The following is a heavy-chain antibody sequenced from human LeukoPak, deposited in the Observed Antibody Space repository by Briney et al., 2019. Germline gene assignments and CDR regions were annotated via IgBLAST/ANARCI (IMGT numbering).Heavy chain of an antibody. J-gene: IGHJ6*04. CDR2: IYPGDSDT. CDR3: ARRDNDGGLSGILDV. D-gene: IGHD2-15*01. Sequence: GESLKISCKGSGYSFTSYWIGWVRQMPGKGLGWMGIIYPGDSDTRYSPSFQGQVTISADKSISTAYLQWSSLKASDTAMYYCARRDNDGGLSGILDVWGKGTTVTVSP. CDR1: GYSFTSYW. V-gene: IGHV5-51*01.